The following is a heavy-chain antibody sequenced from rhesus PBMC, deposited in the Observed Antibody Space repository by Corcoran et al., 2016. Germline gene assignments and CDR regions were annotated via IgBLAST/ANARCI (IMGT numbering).Heavy chain of an antibody. CDR1: GFTFDDYA. D-gene: IGHD7-45*01. V-gene: IGHV3-201*01. CDR2: ISWSGGST. J-gene: IGHJ4*01. Sequence: EVQLVESGGGVVQPGGSLRLSCAASGFTFDDYAMHWVRQAPGKGLEWVSVISWSGGSTYYSDSVKGQFTISRDNAKNSLYLQMGSLRAEDTALYYCARGANWGSGGAYFDYWGQGVLVTVSS. CDR3: ARGANWGSGGAYFDY.